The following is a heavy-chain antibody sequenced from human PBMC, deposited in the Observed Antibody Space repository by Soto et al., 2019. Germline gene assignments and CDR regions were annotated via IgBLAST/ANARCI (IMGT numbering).Heavy chain of an antibody. Sequence: GESLKISCKVSGYSFTTYWIGWVRQMPGKGLEWMGIIHPGDSDTRYSPSFQGQVTISVDRSISSAYLQWSSLKASDTAMYYCARHENGDNPLDYWGQGTLVTVSS. CDR2: IHPGDSDT. J-gene: IGHJ4*02. V-gene: IGHV5-51*01. CDR1: GYSFTTYW. CDR3: ARHENGDNPLDY. D-gene: IGHD2-8*01.